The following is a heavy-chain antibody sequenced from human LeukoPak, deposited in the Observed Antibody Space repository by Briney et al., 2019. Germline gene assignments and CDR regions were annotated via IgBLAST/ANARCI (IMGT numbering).Heavy chain of an antibody. Sequence: SETLSLTCTVSGYSISSGYYWGWIRQPPGKGLEWIGSIYHSGSTYYNPSLKSRVTISVDTFKNQFSLKLSSVTAADTAVYYCARDKEKVGTAGEAFDIWGQGTMVTVSS. J-gene: IGHJ3*02. CDR3: ARDKEKVGTAGEAFDI. CDR2: IYHSGST. D-gene: IGHD3-16*01. V-gene: IGHV4-38-2*02. CDR1: GYSISSGYY.